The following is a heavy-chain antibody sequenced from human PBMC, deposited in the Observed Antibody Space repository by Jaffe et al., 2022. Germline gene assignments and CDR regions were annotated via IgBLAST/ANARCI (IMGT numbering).Heavy chain of an antibody. CDR1: GFTFDDYA. D-gene: IGHD3-16*01. V-gene: IGHV3-9*01. J-gene: IGHJ4*02. CDR2: ISWNSGSI. CDR3: AKEGDMPYFDY. Sequence: EVQLVESGGGLVQPGRSLRLSCAASGFTFDDYAMHWVRQAPGKGLEWVSGISWNSGSIGYADSVKGRFTISRDNAKNSLYLQMNSLRAEDTALYYCAKEGDMPYFDYWGQGTLVTVSS.